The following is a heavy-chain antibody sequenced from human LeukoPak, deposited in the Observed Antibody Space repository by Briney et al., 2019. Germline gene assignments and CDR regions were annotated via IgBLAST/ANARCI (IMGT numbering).Heavy chain of an antibody. D-gene: IGHD3-10*01. CDR3: ARGPPVRGVIITKRWFDP. V-gene: IGHV4-34*01. Sequence: SETLSLTCAVYGGSFRGYYWSWIRQPPGKGLEWIGEINHSGSTNYNPSLKSRVTISVDTSKNQFSLKLSSVTAADTAVYYCARGPPVRGVIITKRWFDPWGQGTLVTVSS. J-gene: IGHJ5*02. CDR2: INHSGST. CDR1: GGSFRGYY.